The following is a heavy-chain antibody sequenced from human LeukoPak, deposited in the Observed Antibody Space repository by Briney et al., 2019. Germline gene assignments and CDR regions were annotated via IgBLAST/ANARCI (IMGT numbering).Heavy chain of an antibody. J-gene: IGHJ4*02. CDR3: ATEEGAN. CDR1: GYTFTSYG. Sequence: ASVKVSCKASGYTFTSYGISWVRQAPGKGLEWMGGFDPEDGETIYAQKFQGRVTMTEDTSTDTAYMELSSLRSEDTAVYYCATEEGANWGQGTLVTVSS. D-gene: IGHD4/OR15-4a*01. CDR2: FDPEDGET. V-gene: IGHV1-24*01.